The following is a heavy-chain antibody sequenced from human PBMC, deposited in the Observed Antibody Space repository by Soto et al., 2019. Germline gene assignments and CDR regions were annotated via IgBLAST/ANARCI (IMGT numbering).Heavy chain of an antibody. D-gene: IGHD3-10*01. Sequence: SETLSLTCAVYGGTFSGYYWSWIRQPPGKGLEWIGEINHSGSTNYNPSLKSRVTISVDTSKNQFSLKLSSVTAADTAVYYCARGGRVRITMVRGVPYGMDVWGQGTTVTVS. CDR3: ARGGRVRITMVRGVPYGMDV. V-gene: IGHV4-34*01. CDR2: INHSGST. CDR1: GGTFSGYY. J-gene: IGHJ6*02.